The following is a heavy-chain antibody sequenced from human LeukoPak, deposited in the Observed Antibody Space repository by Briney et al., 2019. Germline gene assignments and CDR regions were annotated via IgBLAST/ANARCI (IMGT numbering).Heavy chain of an antibody. D-gene: IGHD3-22*01. V-gene: IGHV4-39*01. Sequence: PSETLSLTCTVSGDSISRSNFYWGWIRQPPGKGLEWVRSVHYSGSTYYNPSLKSRVTISVDTSKNQFSLKLTSVTAADTAVYFCARPTYYDNSGYYYWGQGTLVTVSS. CDR2: VHYSGST. CDR1: GDSISRSNFY. J-gene: IGHJ4*02. CDR3: ARPTYYDNSGYYY.